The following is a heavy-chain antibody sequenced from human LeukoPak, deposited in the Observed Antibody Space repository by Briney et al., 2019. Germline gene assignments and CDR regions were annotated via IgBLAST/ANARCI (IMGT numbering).Heavy chain of an antibody. CDR1: EFTFNSYG. CDR2: IRYDGSNK. J-gene: IGHJ3*02. CDR3: AKDSFLTGYYGEAFDI. V-gene: IGHV3-30*02. Sequence: PGGSLRLSCAASEFTFNSYGMHWVRQAPGKGLEWVAFIRYDGSNKYYADSVKGRFTISRDNSKNTLYLQMNSLRAEDTAVYYCAKDSFLTGYYGEAFDIWGQGTMVTVSS. D-gene: IGHD3-9*01.